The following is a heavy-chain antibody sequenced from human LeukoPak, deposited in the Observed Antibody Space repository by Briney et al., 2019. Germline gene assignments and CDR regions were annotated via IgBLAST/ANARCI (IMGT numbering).Heavy chain of an antibody. CDR2: TKPDGSAE. V-gene: IGHV3-7*01. CDR3: ARDGGLHTNFDY. D-gene: IGHD2-15*01. CDR1: GFIFRNYW. Sequence: GGSLRLSCAASGFIFRNYWMGWVRQAPGKGLEWVANTKPDGSAEYYADSVRGRFTASRDNANNLLYLQMNRRRAEDAAVYYCARDGGLHTNFDYWGQGTLLTVSS. J-gene: IGHJ4*02.